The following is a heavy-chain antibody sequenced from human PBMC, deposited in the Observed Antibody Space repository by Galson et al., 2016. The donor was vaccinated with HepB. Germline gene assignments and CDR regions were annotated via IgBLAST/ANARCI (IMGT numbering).Heavy chain of an antibody. Sequence: SLRLSCAGSRFTFSQHGMHWLRQAPGKGLEWVAVIWRDGNNKYYADSVKGRFTMSRDNSKNTVYLQMNSLRADDTAVYYCAKDRVNWNSPHFDYWGQGILVTVSS. V-gene: IGHV3-33*06. CDR3: AKDRVNWNSPHFDY. J-gene: IGHJ4*02. D-gene: IGHD1-7*01. CDR1: RFTFSQHG. CDR2: IWRDGNNK.